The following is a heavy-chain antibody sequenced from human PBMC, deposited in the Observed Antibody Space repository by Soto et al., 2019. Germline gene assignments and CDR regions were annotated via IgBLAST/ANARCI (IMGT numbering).Heavy chain of an antibody. J-gene: IGHJ4*02. V-gene: IGHV4-59*08. D-gene: IGHD4-17*01. CDR3: ERLGTPVAPFDY. CDR2: IYYSGST. Sequence: QVQLQESGPGLVKPSETLSLTCTVSGGSMRSYYWSWIRQPPGKGLEWIGNIYYSGSTNYNPSLKSPATIAVETSKNHSPLQRSSVTAADTAVYYCERLGTPVAPFDYWGQGTLVTVSS. CDR1: GGSMRSYY.